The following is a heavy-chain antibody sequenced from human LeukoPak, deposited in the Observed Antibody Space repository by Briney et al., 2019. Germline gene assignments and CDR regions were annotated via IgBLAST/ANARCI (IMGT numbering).Heavy chain of an antibody. D-gene: IGHD5-24*01. Sequence: TGGSLRLSCIASGFTFRNYGMSWVRLAPGKGLEWVANIKEDGTETYYVDSVKGRFTISRDNAKNSLYLQMNSLRVEDTAVYYCAKEGRSLQTYWGQGTLVTVSS. CDR2: IKEDGTET. J-gene: IGHJ4*02. CDR3: AKEGRSLQTY. V-gene: IGHV3-7*03. CDR1: GFTFRNYG.